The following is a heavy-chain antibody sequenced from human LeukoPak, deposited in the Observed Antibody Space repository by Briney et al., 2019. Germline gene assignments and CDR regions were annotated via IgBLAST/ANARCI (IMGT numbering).Heavy chain of an antibody. Sequence: GWTLILSFAASVFTFRFYVMTWVRQAPGRGLGLVPAMSGSRGSTYYADSVKGRFTISRDNSKNMLYLQMNSMRAEDTAVYYCAKIGVRGVIMSYYYYYMDVWGKGTTVTISS. D-gene: IGHD3-10*01. CDR1: VFTFRFYV. V-gene: IGHV3-23*01. CDR3: AKIGVRGVIMSYYYYYMDV. J-gene: IGHJ6*03. CDR2: MSGSRGST.